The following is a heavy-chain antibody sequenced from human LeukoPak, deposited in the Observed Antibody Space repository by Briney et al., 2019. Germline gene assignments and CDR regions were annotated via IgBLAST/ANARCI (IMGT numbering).Heavy chain of an antibody. V-gene: IGHV1-69*05. J-gene: IGHJ4*02. CDR1: GSTFTWFL. D-gene: IGHD6-19*01. Sequence: SVKVSCKTYGSTFTWFLIHWVRQAPGQGLEWMGGIIPIFGTANYAQKFQGRVTITTDESTSTAYMELSSLRSEDTAVYYCASGSIAVAGSDYWGQGTLVTVSS. CDR3: ASGSIAVAGSDY. CDR2: IIPIFGTA.